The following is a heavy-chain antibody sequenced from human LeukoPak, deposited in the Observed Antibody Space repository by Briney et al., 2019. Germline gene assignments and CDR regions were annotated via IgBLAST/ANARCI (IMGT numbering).Heavy chain of an antibody. Sequence: GGSLRLSCAASGFSFSSYAMTWARQAPVKGLEGVSAISGDGTRTCYADSVKGRFTISRDNSKNTLYLEMSSLRVEDTAIYYCAKWPEGAMDYFDYWGQGTLVTVSS. CDR3: AKWPEGAMDYFDY. D-gene: IGHD3-16*01. CDR2: ISGDGTRT. J-gene: IGHJ4*02. V-gene: IGHV3-23*01. CDR1: GFSFSSYA.